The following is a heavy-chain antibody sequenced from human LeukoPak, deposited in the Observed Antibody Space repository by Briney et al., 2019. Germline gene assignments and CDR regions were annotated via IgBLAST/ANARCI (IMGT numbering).Heavy chain of an antibody. CDR1: GFTFSDYY. J-gene: IGHJ4*02. Sequence: PGGSLRLSCAASGFTFSDYYMSWIRQAPGKGLEWVSYISSSGSTINYADSVKGRFTISRDNAKNSLYLQMNSLRAEDTAVYYCAKFRDRIAVAGPFDYWGQGTLVTVSS. CDR3: AKFRDRIAVAGPFDY. CDR2: ISSSGSTI. D-gene: IGHD6-19*01. V-gene: IGHV3-11*04.